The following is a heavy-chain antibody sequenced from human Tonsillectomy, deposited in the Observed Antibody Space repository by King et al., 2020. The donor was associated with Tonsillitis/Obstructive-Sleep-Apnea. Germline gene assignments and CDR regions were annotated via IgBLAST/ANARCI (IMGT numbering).Heavy chain of an antibody. V-gene: IGHV1-69*01. CDR3: ARSSLPSSGPPAIYYFSYMDA. CDR2: TVPIFGTA. Sequence: QLVQSGAEVKKPGSSVKVSCKASGGPFRSYAISWVRLAPGQGLEWIGGTVPIFGTAHYAQKFQGRVSITADVSSSTASMELRNLRSNDTAVYFCARSSLPSSGPPAIYYFSYMDAWGTGTPVTVSS. CDR1: GGPFRSYA. J-gene: IGHJ6*03. D-gene: IGHD2-2*01.